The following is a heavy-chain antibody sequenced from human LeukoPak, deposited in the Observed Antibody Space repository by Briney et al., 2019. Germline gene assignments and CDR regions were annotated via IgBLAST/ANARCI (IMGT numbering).Heavy chain of an antibody. Sequence: SETLSLTCTVSGGSLSSGGYYWSWLRQPPGKGLEWVGYIYHSGSTYYNPSLKSRVTISVDRSKNQFSLKLSSVTAADTAVYYCARGGGAYCGDDCRRTLDYWGQGTLVTVSS. CDR2: IYHSGST. D-gene: IGHD2-21*02. CDR1: GGSLSSGGYY. CDR3: ARGGGAYCGDDCRRTLDY. J-gene: IGHJ4*02. V-gene: IGHV4-30-2*01.